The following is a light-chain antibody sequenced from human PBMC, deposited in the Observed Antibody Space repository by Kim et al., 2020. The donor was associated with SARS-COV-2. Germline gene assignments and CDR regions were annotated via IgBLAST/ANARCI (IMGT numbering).Light chain of an antibody. Sequence: GQKVTFSCSGSSSNIGTNYMSWYQQVPGTAPKLLIYDDYKRPSGIPDRFSGSKSGTSATLGITGLQTGDEADYYCGTWDGRLSAWVFGGGTQLTVL. CDR1: SSNIGTNY. J-gene: IGLJ3*02. CDR2: DDY. V-gene: IGLV1-51*01. CDR3: GTWDGRLSAWV.